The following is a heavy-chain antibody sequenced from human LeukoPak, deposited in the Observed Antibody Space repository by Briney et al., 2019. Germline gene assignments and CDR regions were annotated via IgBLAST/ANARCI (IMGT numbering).Heavy chain of an antibody. V-gene: IGHV3-30*18. D-gene: IGHD2-2*01. Sequence: GRSLRLSCAASGFTFSSYGMHWVRQAPGKGLEWVTVISYDGHADYVDSVKGRFTISRDNSKNTLYLQMNGLRDEDTAVYYCAKERGSTTHFDFWGQGTLVTVSS. J-gene: IGHJ4*02. CDR3: AKERGSTTHFDF. CDR1: GFTFSSYG. CDR2: ISYDGHA.